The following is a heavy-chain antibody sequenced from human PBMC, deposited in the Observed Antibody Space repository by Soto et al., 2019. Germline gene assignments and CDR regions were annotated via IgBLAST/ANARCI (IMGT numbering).Heavy chain of an antibody. V-gene: IGHV4-39*01. CDR2: IYYSGST. J-gene: IGHJ4*02. CDR1: GGSISSSSYY. Sequence: SETLSLTCTVSGGSISSSSYYWGWIRQPPGKGLEWIGSIYYSGSTYYNPSLKSRVTISVDTSKNQFSLKLSSVTAADTAVYYCARRQVAGPFDYWGQGTLVTVSS. CDR3: ARRQVAGPFDY. D-gene: IGHD6-19*01.